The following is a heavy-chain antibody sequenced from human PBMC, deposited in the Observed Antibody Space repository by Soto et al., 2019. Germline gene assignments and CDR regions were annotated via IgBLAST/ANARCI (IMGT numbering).Heavy chain of an antibody. J-gene: IGHJ4*02. V-gene: IGHV2-5*02. CDR2: IYWDDDK. Sequence: QITLKESVPTLLPPTQTLALTCTFSGSQLTPSHVGVGWIRHSPGKALDWFALIYWDDDKRYNPFLKSRLTIIKDTHQNQVVLIMTNVDPVDTATYYCAHRRSSGDWNGGYFDYWGQGSLVTVSS. CDR1: GSQLTPSHVG. D-gene: IGHD2-21*02. CDR3: AHRRSSGDWNGGYFDY.